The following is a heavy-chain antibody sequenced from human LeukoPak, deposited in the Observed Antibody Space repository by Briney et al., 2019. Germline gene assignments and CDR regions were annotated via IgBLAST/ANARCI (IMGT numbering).Heavy chain of an antibody. CDR1: GFTFRNYG. CDR3: AKDLGRDGDEIFDY. D-gene: IGHD3-16*01. V-gene: IGHV3-30*02. CDR2: IRYDGSIK. J-gene: IGHJ4*02. Sequence: GGSLRLSCAASGFTFRNYGMHWVRLAPGKGLEWVAFIRYDGSIKYYVDSVKGRLTISRDNSKNMLYLQMNSLRAEDTALYYCAKDLGRDGDEIFDYWGQGTLVTVSS.